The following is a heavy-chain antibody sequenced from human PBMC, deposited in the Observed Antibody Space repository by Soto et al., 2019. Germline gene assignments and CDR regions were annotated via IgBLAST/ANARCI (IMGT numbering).Heavy chain of an antibody. J-gene: IGHJ4*02. CDR1: GFTFNIYS. V-gene: IGHV3-48*01. Sequence: GGSLRLSCAASGFTFNIYSMNWVRQAPGKGLEWVSYISSSSSTIYYADSVKGRFTISRDNSKNMVYLQMNSLSAEDTAVYYCARHSASGWYRDFDYWGQGTPVTVSS. CDR2: ISSSSSTI. CDR3: ARHSASGWYRDFDY. D-gene: IGHD6-19*01.